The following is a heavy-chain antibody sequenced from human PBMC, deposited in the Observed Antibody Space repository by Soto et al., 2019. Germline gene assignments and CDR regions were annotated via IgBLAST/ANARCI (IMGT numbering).Heavy chain of an antibody. CDR1: GFTFSSYA. D-gene: IGHD6-19*01. CDR2: ISGSGGST. Sequence: GGSLRLSCAASGFTFSSYAMSWVRQAPGKGLEWVSAISGSGGSTYCADSVKGRFTISRDNSKNTLYLQMNSLRAEDTAVYYCAAWYSSGWYGLDYWGQGTLVTVSS. CDR3: AAWYSSGWYGLDY. V-gene: IGHV3-23*01. J-gene: IGHJ4*02.